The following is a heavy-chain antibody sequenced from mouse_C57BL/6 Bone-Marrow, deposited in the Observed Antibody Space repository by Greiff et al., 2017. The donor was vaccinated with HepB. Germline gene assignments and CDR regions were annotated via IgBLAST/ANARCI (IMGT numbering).Heavy chain of an antibody. V-gene: IGHV1-81*01. J-gene: IGHJ1*03. Sequence: QVQLQQSGAELARPGASVKLSCKASGYTFTSYGISWVKQRTGQGLEWIGEIYPRSGNTYYNEKFKGKATLTADKSSSTAYLELRSLTSEDSAVYFCAGTTVVAHWDFDVWGTGTTVTVSS. D-gene: IGHD1-1*01. CDR3: AGTTVVAHWDFDV. CDR2: IYPRSGNT. CDR1: GYTFTSYG.